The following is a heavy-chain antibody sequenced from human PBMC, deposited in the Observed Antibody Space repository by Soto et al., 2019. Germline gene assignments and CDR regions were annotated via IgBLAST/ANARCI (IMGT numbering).Heavy chain of an antibody. J-gene: IGHJ4*02. D-gene: IGHD2-15*01. CDR2: IYHSGST. Sequence: SETLSLTCAVSSGSISSSNWWSWVRQPPGKGLEWIGEIYHSGSTNYNPSLKSRVTISVDKSKNQFSLKLSSVTAADTAVYYCARRTQVGYCSGGSCYPTYYFDYWGQGTLVTVSS. CDR3: ARRTQVGYCSGGSCYPTYYFDY. V-gene: IGHV4-4*02. CDR1: SGSISSSNW.